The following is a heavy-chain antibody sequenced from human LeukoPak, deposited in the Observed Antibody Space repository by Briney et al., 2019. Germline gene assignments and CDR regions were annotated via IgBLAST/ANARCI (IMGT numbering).Heavy chain of an antibody. D-gene: IGHD6-13*01. CDR1: GYTFNSYY. CDR3: ARARAAAGAQYSQH. J-gene: IGHJ1*01. V-gene: IGHV1-46*02. CDR2: IYTNDGSA. Sequence: ASRKVSCTASGYTFNSYYLHWVRHAPGQRPEWMGIIYTNDGSARYAQKFQGRVTMTRDTSTGTVYMELSSLSSDDTAVYYCARARAAAGAQYSQHWGQGTLVSASS.